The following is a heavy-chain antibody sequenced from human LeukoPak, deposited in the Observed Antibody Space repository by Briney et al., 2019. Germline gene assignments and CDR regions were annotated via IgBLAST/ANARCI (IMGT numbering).Heavy chain of an antibody. CDR2: IRYDGSNK. J-gene: IGHJ4*02. Sequence: PGGSLRLSCAASGFTFSSYGMHWVRQAPGKGLEWVAFIRYDGSNKYHADSVKGRFTISRDNSKNTVYLHMNSLRPEDTAMYFCAKDWRWLAPSGQGFDYWGQGTLVTVSS. D-gene: IGHD6-19*01. CDR3: AKDWRWLAPSGQGFDY. V-gene: IGHV3-30*02. CDR1: GFTFSSYG.